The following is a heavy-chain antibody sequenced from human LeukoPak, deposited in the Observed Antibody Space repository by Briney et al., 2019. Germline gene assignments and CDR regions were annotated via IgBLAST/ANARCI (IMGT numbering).Heavy chain of an antibody. D-gene: IGHD1-1*01. CDR1: GVSITSYY. J-gene: IGHJ3*02. V-gene: IGHV4-59*08. CDR2: IYYTGST. Sequence: SETLSLTCTVSGVSITSYYWSWVRQPPGRGLEWIGYIYYTGSTNYNPSLKSRVTISVDTSKNQFSLKLSSVTAADTAVYYCARPQHDALDIWGLGTMVTVSS. CDR3: ARPQHDALDI.